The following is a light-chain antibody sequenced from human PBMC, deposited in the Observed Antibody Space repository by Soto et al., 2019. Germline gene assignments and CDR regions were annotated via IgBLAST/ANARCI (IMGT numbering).Light chain of an antibody. CDR2: GAS. Sequence: ETVLTQSPGTLSLSPGERATLSCRASQSVSSSYLAWYQQKPGQAPRLLIYGASNSATGIPDRFSGSGSATNFTITSIRLDHEDVSDYDWHQCSHWYTFGQGTKLEIK. J-gene: IGKJ2*01. V-gene: IGKV3D-20*02. CDR3: HQCSHWYT. CDR1: QSVSSSY.